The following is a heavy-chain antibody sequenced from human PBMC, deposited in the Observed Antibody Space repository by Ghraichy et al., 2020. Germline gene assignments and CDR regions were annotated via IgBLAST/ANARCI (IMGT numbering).Heavy chain of an antibody. CDR2: IYYSGST. V-gene: IGHV4-39*02. Sequence: GSLSLTCTVSGGSISSSSYYWGWIRQPPGKGLEWIGSIYYSGSTYYNPSLKSRVTISVDTSKNQFTLKLSSVTAADTAVYYCAREGHTTYYDFWSGYYPYWYFDLWGRGTLVTVSS. D-gene: IGHD3-3*01. J-gene: IGHJ2*01. CDR1: GGSISSSSYY. CDR3: AREGHTTYYDFWSGYYPYWYFDL.